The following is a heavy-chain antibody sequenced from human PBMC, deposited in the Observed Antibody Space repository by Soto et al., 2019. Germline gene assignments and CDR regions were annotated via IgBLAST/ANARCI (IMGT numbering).Heavy chain of an antibody. CDR2: ITHCGST. Sequence: QLPLQESGPGLVKPSETLSLTCRVSDGSMNSDSSYWGWIRQPPGKGLEWIGVITHCGSTYHNLSIKGRVTMSVDTSKNQFSLKLSSMTAADTAVYYCARLGGYVSVGYYYLWDSWGQGTLVTVS. CDR3: ARLGGYVSVGYYYLWDS. D-gene: IGHD3-22*01. J-gene: IGHJ4*02. CDR1: DGSMNSDSSY. V-gene: IGHV4-39*01.